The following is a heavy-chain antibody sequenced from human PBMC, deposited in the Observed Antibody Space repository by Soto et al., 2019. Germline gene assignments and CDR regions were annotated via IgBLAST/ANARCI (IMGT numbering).Heavy chain of an antibody. Sequence: QVQLQESGPGLVKPSQTLSLTCTVYGGSISSGGYYWSWIRQHPGKGLEWIGYIYYSGGTYYNLSAKSRVTIAVDTYKNQFSLQLSSVTAADKAVYYCAGVAAMVSPGHVDYWGQGTLVTDSS. J-gene: IGHJ4*02. V-gene: IGHV4-31*03. D-gene: IGHD5-18*01. CDR2: IYYSGGT. CDR1: GGSISSGGYY. CDR3: AGVAAMVSPGHVDY.